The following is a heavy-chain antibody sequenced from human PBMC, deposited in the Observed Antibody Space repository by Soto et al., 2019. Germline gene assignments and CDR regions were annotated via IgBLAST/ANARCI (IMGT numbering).Heavy chain of an antibody. J-gene: IGHJ4*02. Sequence: LRLSCAASGFNFRNYGMHWVRQAPGKGLEWVAIIWYDGSNKYYADSVKGRFTISRDNSKNTLYLQIDSLRAEDTAVYYCARLYTWIMDYWGQGTMVTVSS. CDR3: ARLYTWIMDY. V-gene: IGHV3-33*01. CDR1: GFNFRNYG. CDR2: IWYDGSNK. D-gene: IGHD5-12*01.